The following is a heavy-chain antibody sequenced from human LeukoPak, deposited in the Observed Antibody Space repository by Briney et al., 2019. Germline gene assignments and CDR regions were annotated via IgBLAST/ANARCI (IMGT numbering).Heavy chain of an antibody. CDR3: AKHRSSRGYFDY. D-gene: IGHD2-2*01. Sequence: PGGSLRLSCAASGFTFSSYAMSWVRQAPGKGLGWVSAISGSGGSTYYADSVKGRFTISRDNSKNTLYLQMNSLRAEDTAVYYCAKHRSSRGYFDYWGQGTLVTVSS. V-gene: IGHV3-23*01. CDR1: GFTFSSYA. CDR2: ISGSGGST. J-gene: IGHJ4*02.